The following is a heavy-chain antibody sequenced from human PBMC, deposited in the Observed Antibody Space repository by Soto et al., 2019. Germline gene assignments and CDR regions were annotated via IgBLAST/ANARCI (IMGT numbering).Heavy chain of an antibody. D-gene: IGHD3-10*01. V-gene: IGHV4-30-4*01. CDR2: MYRSGPT. CDR3: ARVPYGPGKFYWFDT. J-gene: IGHJ5*02. Sequence: QVQLQESGPGLVTPSQTLSLTCTVSGGPITSGDNYWGWVRQSPERGLEWIGYMYRSGPTNYTPSLKRRVTISLDPSKNQFFLQLTSVPAADTAVYYCARVPYGPGKFYWFDTWGPGTLVTVSS. CDR1: GGPITSGDNY.